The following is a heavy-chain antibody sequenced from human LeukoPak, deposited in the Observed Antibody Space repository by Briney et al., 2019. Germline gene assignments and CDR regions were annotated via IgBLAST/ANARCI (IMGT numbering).Heavy chain of an antibody. CDR3: AKRSSSWYYFDY. V-gene: IGHV3-9*03. D-gene: IGHD6-13*01. CDR2: ISRNSGSI. Sequence: GGSLRLSCAASGFTFDDYAMHWVRQAPGKGLEWVSGISRNSGSIGYADSVKGRFTISRDNAKNSLYLQMNSLRAEDMALYYCAKRSSSWYYFDYWGQGTLVTVSS. J-gene: IGHJ4*02. CDR1: GFTFDDYA.